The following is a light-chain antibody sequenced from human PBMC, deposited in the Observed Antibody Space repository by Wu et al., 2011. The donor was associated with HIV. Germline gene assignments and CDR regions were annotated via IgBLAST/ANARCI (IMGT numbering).Light chain of an antibody. V-gene: IGKV3-11*01. CDR3: QQRSNRPRMYS. Sequence: EIVLTQSPATLSLSPGERATLSCRASQSIGSYLAWFQQKPGQAPRLLIYDASNRATGIPTRFSGSGSGTDFTLTIGSLEPEDFAVYYCQQRSNRPRMYSFGQGTKLEIK. CDR2: DAS. J-gene: IGKJ2*03. CDR1: QSIGSY.